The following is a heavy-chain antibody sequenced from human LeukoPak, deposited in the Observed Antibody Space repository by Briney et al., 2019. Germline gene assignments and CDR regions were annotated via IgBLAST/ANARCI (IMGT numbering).Heavy chain of an antibody. CDR1: GDSINNGSFY. V-gene: IGHV4-39*01. CDR3: ARHLIDTSGYYDNWADP. J-gene: IGHJ5*02. Sequence: SETLSHTCTVSGDSINNGSFYWGWIRQPPGKGLEWIGSSYYSGSTYHNPSLKSRVTIFVDTSKNQFSLKLRSVTAADAAVYYCARHLIDTSGYYDNWADPWGQGTLVTVSS. D-gene: IGHD3-22*01. CDR2: SYYSGST.